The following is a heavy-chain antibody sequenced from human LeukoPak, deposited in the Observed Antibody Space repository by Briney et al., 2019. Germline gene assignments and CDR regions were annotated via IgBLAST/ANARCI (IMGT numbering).Heavy chain of an antibody. J-gene: IGHJ4*02. CDR2: ISYDGSNK. CDR1: GFTFSSYA. CDR3: ATNEGYSSPSPFDY. V-gene: IGHV3-30-3*01. D-gene: IGHD6-19*01. Sequence: GGSLRLSCAASGFTFSSYAMHWVRQAPGKGLEWVAVISYDGSNKYYADSVKGRFTISRDNSKNTLYLQMNSLRAEDTAVYYCATNEGYSSPSPFDYWGQGTLVTVSS.